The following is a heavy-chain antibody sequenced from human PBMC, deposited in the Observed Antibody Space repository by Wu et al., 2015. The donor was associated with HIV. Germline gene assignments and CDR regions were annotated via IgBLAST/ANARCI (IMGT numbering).Heavy chain of an antibody. D-gene: IGHD5-18*01. CDR1: GATFSNYG. J-gene: IGHJ4*02. V-gene: IGHV1-69*13. Sequence: QVQLLQSGAGGENPGSSVRVSCKASGATFSNYGLSWVRQAPGQGLEWVGRLIPMYGTANYAQKFQDRVTITADESTSTAYMDVSSLRSDDTAVYYCTGGGGRTSMDPFDFWGQGTLVTVSS. CDR2: LIPMYGTA. CDR3: TGGGGRTSMDPFDF.